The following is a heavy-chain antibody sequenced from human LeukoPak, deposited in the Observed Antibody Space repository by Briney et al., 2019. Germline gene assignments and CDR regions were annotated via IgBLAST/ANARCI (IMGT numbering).Heavy chain of an antibody. Sequence: GGSLRLSCAASGFTFNTYSMNWVRQAPGKGLGWVSSISSHSRDIYYADSVKGRFTISRDNAKNSLHLQMNSLRAEDTAVYYCARDDRDISSYRFDYWGHGTLVTVSS. CDR1: GFTFNTYS. V-gene: IGHV3-21*01. CDR2: ISSHSRDI. D-gene: IGHD6-6*01. J-gene: IGHJ4*01. CDR3: ARDDRDISSYRFDY.